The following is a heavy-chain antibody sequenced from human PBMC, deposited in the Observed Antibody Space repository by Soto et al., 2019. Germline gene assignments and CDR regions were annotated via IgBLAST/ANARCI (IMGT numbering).Heavy chain of an antibody. CDR2: ISYDGSNK. J-gene: IGHJ6*02. CDR3: AKERYSGYDYYYYYGMDV. CDR1: GFTFSSYG. V-gene: IGHV3-30*18. Sequence: QVQLVESGGGVVQPGRSLRLSCAASGFTFSSYGMHWVRQAPGKGLEWVAVISYDGSNKYYADSVKGRFTISRDSSKNTLYLQMNSLRGEDTAVYYCAKERYSGYDYYYYYGMDVWGQGTTVTVSS. D-gene: IGHD5-12*01.